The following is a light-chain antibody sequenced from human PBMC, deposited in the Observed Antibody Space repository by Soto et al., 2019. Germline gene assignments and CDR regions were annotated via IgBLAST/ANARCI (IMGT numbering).Light chain of an antibody. V-gene: IGKV1-27*01. J-gene: IGKJ1*01. CDR1: QGISNN. CDR3: QKYDSAPLT. Sequence: DIQMTQSPSSLSASVGDSVTITCRASQGISNNLAWYQQKPGKVPKILIYGASTLQSGVPSRFSGSRSGTDFTLTISSLQPEDVATYYCQKYDSAPLTFGQGTKVYFK. CDR2: GAS.